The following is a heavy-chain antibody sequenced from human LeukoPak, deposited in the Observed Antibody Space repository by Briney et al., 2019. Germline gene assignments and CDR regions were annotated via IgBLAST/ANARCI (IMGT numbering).Heavy chain of an antibody. CDR1: GGSISSSVYY. J-gene: IGHJ6*02. D-gene: IGHD4-17*01. Sequence: SETLSLACTVSGGSISSSVYYWGWIRQPPGKGLEWIGNIYYSGSTSYNPSLKSRVTISVDTSKNQFSLKLSSVTAADTAVYYCARLGTVTDPTYFYGMDVWGQGRSVTVSS. CDR3: ARLGTVTDPTYFYGMDV. V-gene: IGHV4-39*01. CDR2: IYYSGST.